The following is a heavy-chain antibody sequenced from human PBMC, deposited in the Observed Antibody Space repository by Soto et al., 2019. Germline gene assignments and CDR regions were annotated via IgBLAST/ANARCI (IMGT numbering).Heavy chain of an antibody. J-gene: IGHJ6*02. CDR3: ARREGSGSYFYYFYGMDV. CDR1: GGSISSGGYS. D-gene: IGHD3-10*01. CDR2: IYHSGST. Sequence: PSETLSLTCAVSGGSISSGGYSWSWIRQPPGKGLEWIGYIYHSGSTYYNPSLKSRVTISVDRSKNQFSLKLSSVTAADTALYYCARREGSGSYFYYFYGMDVWGQGTTVTVSS. V-gene: IGHV4-30-2*01.